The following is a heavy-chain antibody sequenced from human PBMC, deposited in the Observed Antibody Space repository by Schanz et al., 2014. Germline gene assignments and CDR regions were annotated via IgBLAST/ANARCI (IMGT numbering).Heavy chain of an antibody. CDR2: FIPILDVG. V-gene: IGHV1-69*02. J-gene: IGHJ6*02. D-gene: IGHD2-2*01. CDR3: ARGTMPGTFDI. CDR1: TFSSYT. Sequence: TFSSYTISWVRQARGQGRECVGRFIPILDVGNYAQQFQGRVTFTADKSTSTAYMELSSLRYEDTALYYCARGTMPGTFDIWGQGTTVTVSS.